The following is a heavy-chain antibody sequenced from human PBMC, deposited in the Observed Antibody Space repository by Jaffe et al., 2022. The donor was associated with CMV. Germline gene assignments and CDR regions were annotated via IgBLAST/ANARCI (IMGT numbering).Heavy chain of an antibody. D-gene: IGHD5-12*01. CDR1: GFTFSSYA. Sequence: EVQLVESGGGLVQPGGSLRLSCSASGFTFSSYAMHWVRQAPGKGLEYVSAISSNGGSTYYADSVKGRFTISRDNSKNTLYLQMSSLRVEDTAVYYCVKTWILDAFDIWGQGTMVTVSS. CDR2: ISSNGGST. CDR3: VKTWILDAFDI. J-gene: IGHJ3*02. V-gene: IGHV3-64D*06.